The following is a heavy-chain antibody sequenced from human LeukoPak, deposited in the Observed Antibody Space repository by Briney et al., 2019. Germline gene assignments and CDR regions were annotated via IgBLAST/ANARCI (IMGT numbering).Heavy chain of an antibody. V-gene: IGHV4-59*01. J-gene: IGHJ3*02. CDR3: ARGKTYYDISKDAFDI. D-gene: IGHD3-22*01. CDR2: IYYSGST. CDR1: GGSISSYY. Sequence: KPSETLSLTCTVSGGSISSYYWSWIRQPPGKGLEWIGYIYYSGSTDSNPSLKSRVTISVDTSKNQFSLKLSSVTAADTAVYYCARGKTYYDISKDAFDIWGQGTMVTVSS.